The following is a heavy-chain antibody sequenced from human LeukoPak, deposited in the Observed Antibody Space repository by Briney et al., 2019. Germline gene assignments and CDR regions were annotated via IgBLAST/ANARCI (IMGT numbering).Heavy chain of an antibody. CDR1: EFPFISGP. CDR3: ARVKGIPKAYYFDY. D-gene: IGHD1-14*01. Sequence: PGGPLNLSCAASEFPFISGPMTWARQAPEKGLEWVSVIYSDGRPYYADSVKDRFTISRDNSKNTLYLQMNSLRAEDTAVYYCARVKGIPKAYYFDYWGQGTLVTVSS. CDR2: IYSDGRP. J-gene: IGHJ4*02. V-gene: IGHV3-53*01.